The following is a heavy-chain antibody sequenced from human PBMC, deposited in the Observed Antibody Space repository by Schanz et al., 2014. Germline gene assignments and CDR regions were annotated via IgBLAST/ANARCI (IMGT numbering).Heavy chain of an antibody. V-gene: IGHV1-18*01. CDR2: ISAYNGHT. Sequence: QVQLVQSGTEVKKPGASVKVSCKASGGTFSSDTFSWVRQAPGQGLEWMGWISAYNGHTDYAQKLQGRVTLTTDTSTSTAYMELRNLRSDDTAVYYCARGGGPEDVFDIWGQGTILTVSS. D-gene: IGHD5-12*01. CDR1: GGTFSSDT. J-gene: IGHJ3*02. CDR3: ARGGGPEDVFDI.